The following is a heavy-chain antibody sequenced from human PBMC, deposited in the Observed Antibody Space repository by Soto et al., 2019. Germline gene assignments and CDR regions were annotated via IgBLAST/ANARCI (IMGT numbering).Heavy chain of an antibody. CDR3: ARHDRYYDSSGYPPSR. Sequence: PGESLKISCKGSGYSFTSYWIGWVRQMPGKGLEWMGIIYPGDSDTRYSPSFQGQVTISADKSISTAYLQWSSLKASDTAMYYCARHDRYYDSSGYPPSRWGQGTLVTVSS. V-gene: IGHV5-51*01. CDR2: IYPGDSDT. D-gene: IGHD3-22*01. CDR1: GYSFTSYW. J-gene: IGHJ4*02.